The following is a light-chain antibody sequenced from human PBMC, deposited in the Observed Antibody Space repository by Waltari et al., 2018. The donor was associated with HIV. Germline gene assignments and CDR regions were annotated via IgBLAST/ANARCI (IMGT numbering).Light chain of an antibody. CDR1: SSDVGGYNY. CDR3: SSYTSDYTYV. V-gene: IGLV2-14*01. CDR2: EVS. J-gene: IGLJ1*01. Sequence: QSALTQPASVSGSPGQSITISCTGTSSDVGGYNYVSWYQHHPGKAPKLLIYEVSKRPSGVSNRFSGSKSDNTASLTSSGLQAEDEADYYCSSYTSDYTYVFGSGTEVTVL.